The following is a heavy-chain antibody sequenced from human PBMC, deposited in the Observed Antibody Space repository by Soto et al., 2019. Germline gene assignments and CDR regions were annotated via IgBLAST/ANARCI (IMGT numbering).Heavy chain of an antibody. CDR1: GFTFSRHT. Sequence: QVQLVESGGGVVQPGRSLRLSCAASGFTFSRHTMHWVRQAPGKGLEWVAAISDDGSNTYYADSVKGRFTISRDNYKNTLDLQMNSLSSAETALHHCAREVYYDFWSGVTTHPSDFGDWGQGTLVTVSS. V-gene: IGHV3-30-3*01. CDR3: AREVYYDFWSGVTTHPSDFGD. CDR2: ISDDGSNT. J-gene: IGHJ4*02. D-gene: IGHD3-3*01.